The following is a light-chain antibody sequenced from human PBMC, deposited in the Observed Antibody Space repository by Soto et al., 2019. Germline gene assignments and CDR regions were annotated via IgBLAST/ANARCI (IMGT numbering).Light chain of an antibody. V-gene: IGKV3-15*01. Sequence: EIVMTQSPATLPVPPGEGATLSCKASQNVYNNLAWYQQRPGQPPRLLIYDASTTATGISARFSGSGYGTEFTLTISSLQSEDFAGYFCQQCRNWPLTFGGGTKVEIQ. CDR2: DAS. CDR3: QQCRNWPLT. J-gene: IGKJ4*01. CDR1: QNVYNN.